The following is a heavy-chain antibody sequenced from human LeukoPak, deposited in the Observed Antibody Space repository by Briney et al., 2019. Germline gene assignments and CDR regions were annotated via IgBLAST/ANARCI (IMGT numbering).Heavy chain of an antibody. Sequence: GGSLRLSCAASGFTFSSYAMHWVRQAPGKGLEWVAVISYDGSNKYCADSVKGRFTISRDNSKNTLYLQMNSLRAEDTAVYYCARESERGYFDYWGQGTLVTVSS. CDR1: GFTFSSYA. CDR3: ARESERGYFDY. V-gene: IGHV3-30*04. CDR2: ISYDGSNK. J-gene: IGHJ4*02. D-gene: IGHD3-10*01.